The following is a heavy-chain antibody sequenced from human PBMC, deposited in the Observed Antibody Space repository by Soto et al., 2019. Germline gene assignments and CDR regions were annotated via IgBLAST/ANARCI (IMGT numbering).Heavy chain of an antibody. D-gene: IGHD6-13*01. V-gene: IGHV1-18*01. CDR1: GYTFTSYG. J-gene: IGHJ5*02. CDR3: ARDRWLAADGIAFGNWFDP. CDR2: ISAYNGNT. Sequence: QVQLVQSGAEVKKPGASVKVSCKASGYTFTSYGISWVRQAPGQGLEWMGWISAYNGNTHYAQKLQGRVTMTTDTSTITAYMELRSLRSDATAVYYCARDRWLAADGIAFGNWFDPWGQGTLVTVSS.